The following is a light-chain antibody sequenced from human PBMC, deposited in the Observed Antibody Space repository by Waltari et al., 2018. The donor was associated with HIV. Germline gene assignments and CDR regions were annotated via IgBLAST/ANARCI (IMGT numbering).Light chain of an antibody. CDR3: QQSHTFPIT. V-gene: IGKV1-39*01. CDR1: HTINNF. Sequence: DIKFTQSPSSLSATVGDSVTISCRASHTINNFLNWYQQNPGKAPHLLIYGASSLESGVPPRFSGSGSGTDFTLTISSLHPEDFATYFCQQSHTFPITFGQGTRLEIK. J-gene: IGKJ5*01. CDR2: GAS.